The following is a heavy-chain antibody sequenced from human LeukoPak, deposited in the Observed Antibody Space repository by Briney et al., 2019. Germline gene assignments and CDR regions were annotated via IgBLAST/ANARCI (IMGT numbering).Heavy chain of an antibody. V-gene: IGHV4-34*01. CDR3: ARGPVGSSWYWSEYFQH. D-gene: IGHD6-13*01. CDR2: INYSGGT. Sequence: SETLSLTCAVYGGSFSGYYWSWIRQPPGKGLEWIGEINYSGGTNYNPSLKSRVTISVDTSKNQFSLKLSSVTAADTAVYYCARGPVGSSWYWSEYFQHWGQGTLVTVSS. J-gene: IGHJ1*01. CDR1: GGSFSGYY.